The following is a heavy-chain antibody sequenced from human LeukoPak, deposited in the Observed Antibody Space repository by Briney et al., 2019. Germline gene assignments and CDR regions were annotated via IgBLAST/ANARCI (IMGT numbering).Heavy chain of an antibody. J-gene: IGHJ6*02. Sequence: GGSLRLSCAASGFTFSSYDMHWVRHATGKGLEWVSAIGTAGDTYYPGSVKGRFTISRENAKNSLYLQMNSLRAGDTAVYYCAREGGSLGMDVWGQGTTVTVS. V-gene: IGHV3-13*01. D-gene: IGHD1-26*01. CDR2: IGTAGDT. CDR1: GFTFSSYD. CDR3: AREGGSLGMDV.